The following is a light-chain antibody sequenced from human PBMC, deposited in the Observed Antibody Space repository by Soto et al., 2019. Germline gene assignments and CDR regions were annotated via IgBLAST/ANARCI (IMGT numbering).Light chain of an antibody. V-gene: IGKV1-8*01. CDR2: AAS. CDR1: QGISSY. CDR3: QQYNTYST. Sequence: AIRRTQSPSSLSSSTGDRVTLTCRASQGISSYLAWYQQKPGKAPKLLIYAASTLQSGVPSRLSGSGSGTDFTLTISSMQPEDSATYYCQQYNTYSTFGQGTRLEIK. J-gene: IGKJ5*01.